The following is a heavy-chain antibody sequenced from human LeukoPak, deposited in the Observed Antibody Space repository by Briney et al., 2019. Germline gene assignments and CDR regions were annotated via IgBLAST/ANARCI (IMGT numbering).Heavy chain of an antibody. CDR3: ARHKSSGSYPLDY. J-gene: IGHJ4*02. V-gene: IGHV4-59*08. Sequence: PSETLSLTCTVSGGSISTYFWSWIRQPPGKGLEWIGHIYFSGSTTYNPSLESRVTISVDTSKNQFSLKLSSVTAADTAVYYCARHKSSGSYPLDYWGQGILVTVSS. CDR1: GGSISTYF. CDR2: IYFSGST. D-gene: IGHD3-22*01.